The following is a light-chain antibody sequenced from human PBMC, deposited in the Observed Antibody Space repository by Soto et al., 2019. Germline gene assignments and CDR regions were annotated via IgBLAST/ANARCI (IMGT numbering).Light chain of an antibody. CDR3: TVWDDSLRGRL. Sequence: QSVLTQPPSASGTPGQRVTISCSGSSSNIESNFVYWYQQFPGTAPRLLIYRNNQRPSGVPDRFSVSKSVTAGSLAISALRSEDEADYYCTVWDDSLRGRLFGGGTKLTVL. CDR2: RNN. CDR1: SSNIESNF. V-gene: IGLV1-47*01. J-gene: IGLJ2*01.